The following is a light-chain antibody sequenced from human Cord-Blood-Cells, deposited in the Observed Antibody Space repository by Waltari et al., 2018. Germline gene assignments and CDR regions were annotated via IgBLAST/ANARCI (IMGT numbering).Light chain of an antibody. J-gene: IGLJ3*02. CDR1: STDVGGYNY. Sequence: QSALTQPRSVSGSPGQSVTISCPGTSTDVGGYNYVSWYQQHPGQAPKLMIYDVSKRPSGVPDRFSGSKSGNTASLTISGLQAEDEADYYCCSYAGSYTLVFGGGTKLTVL. CDR2: DVS. CDR3: CSYAGSYTLV. V-gene: IGLV2-11*01.